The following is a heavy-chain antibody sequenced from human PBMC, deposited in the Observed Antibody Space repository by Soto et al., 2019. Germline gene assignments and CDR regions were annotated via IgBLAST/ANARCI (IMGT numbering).Heavy chain of an antibody. Sequence: PGGSLRLSCAASGFTFSSYAMSWVRQAPGKGLEWVSAISGSGGSTYYADSVKGRFTISRDNSKNTLYLQMNSLRAEDTAVYYCAKDHGVTMVRGVIMFDYWGQGTLVTVSS. CDR2: ISGSGGST. D-gene: IGHD3-10*01. V-gene: IGHV3-23*01. CDR3: AKDHGVTMVRGVIMFDY. J-gene: IGHJ4*02. CDR1: GFTFSSYA.